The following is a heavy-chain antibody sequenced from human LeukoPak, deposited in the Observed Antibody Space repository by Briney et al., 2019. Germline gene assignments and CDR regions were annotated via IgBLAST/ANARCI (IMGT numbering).Heavy chain of an antibody. Sequence: TDSLSLTCAVYGWSSSDYYWTWIRQPPGKGLEWIGEINHRGSTKYNPSLESRVTLSVDTSKTQFSLRLSSMTAADTAMFYCSFGYGSGKNFRQQWGQGILATVSS. D-gene: IGHD6-19*01. J-gene: IGHJ1*01. V-gene: IGHV4-34*01. CDR2: INHRGST. CDR3: SFGYGSGKNFRQQ. CDR1: GWSSSDYY.